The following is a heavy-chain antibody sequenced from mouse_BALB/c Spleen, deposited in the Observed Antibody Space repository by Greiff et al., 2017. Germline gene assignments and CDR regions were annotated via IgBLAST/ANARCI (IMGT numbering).Heavy chain of an antibody. Sequence: EVQLQESGGGLVQPKGSLKLSCAASGFTFNTYAMNWVRQAPGKGLEWVARIRSKSNNYATYYADSVKDRFTISRDDSQSMLYLQMNNLKTEDTAMYYCVRRRDYYRYDPYAMDYWGQGTSVTVSS. J-gene: IGHJ4*01. CDR2: IRSKSNNYAT. CDR1: GFTFNTYA. V-gene: IGHV10-1*02. CDR3: VRRRDYYRYDPYAMDY. D-gene: IGHD2-14*01.